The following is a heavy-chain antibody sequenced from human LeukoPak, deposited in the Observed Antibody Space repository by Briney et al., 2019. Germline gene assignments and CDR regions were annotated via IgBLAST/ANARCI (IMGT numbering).Heavy chain of an antibody. CDR2: INPNSSDT. CDR1: GYTFTGYY. Sequence: ASVKVSCKASGYTFTGYYIHWVRQAPGQGLEWMGWINPNSSDTNYAQKFQGRVTMTRDTSTSTVYMELSSLRSEDTAVYYCARDHYHKIHSVMVTAPDYWGQGTLVIVSS. J-gene: IGHJ4*02. V-gene: IGHV1-2*02. D-gene: IGHD2-21*02. CDR3: ARDHYHKIHSVMVTAPDY.